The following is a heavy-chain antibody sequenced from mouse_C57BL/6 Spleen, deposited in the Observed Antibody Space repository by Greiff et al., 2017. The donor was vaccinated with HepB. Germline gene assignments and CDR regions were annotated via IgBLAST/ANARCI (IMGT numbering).Heavy chain of an antibody. CDR2: IYPGDGDT. D-gene: IGHD4-1*01. V-gene: IGHV1-82*01. CDR3: GRENWDGDY. CDR1: GYAFSSSW. Sequence: QVQLQQSGPELVKPGASVKISCKASGYAFSSSWMNWVKQRPGKGLEWIGRIYPGDGDTNYNGKFKGKATLTADKSSSTTYMQLSSLTSEDSAVYFWGRENWDGDYWGQGTTLTVSS. J-gene: IGHJ2*01.